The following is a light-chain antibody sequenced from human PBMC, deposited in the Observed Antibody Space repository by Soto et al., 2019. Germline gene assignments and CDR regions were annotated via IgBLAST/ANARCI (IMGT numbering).Light chain of an antibody. CDR3: QQFNSSPIP. CDR2: GAS. V-gene: IGKV1-9*01. CDR1: QGIANF. Sequence: IQLTQSPSSLSASVGDRVTISCRASQGIANFLAWYQQKPGKAHKLLIYGASTLQSGGPSTFSGSGSGTDFTLTISSLQPEDFATYYCQQFNSSPIPFGPGTKVDIK. J-gene: IGKJ3*01.